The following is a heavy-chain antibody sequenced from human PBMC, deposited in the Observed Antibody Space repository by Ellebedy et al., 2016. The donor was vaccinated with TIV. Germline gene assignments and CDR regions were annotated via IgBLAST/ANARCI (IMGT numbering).Heavy chain of an antibody. D-gene: IGHD5-24*01. Sequence: GESLKISCKGSGYSVASYWISWVRQMPGKGLEWMGKINPSDSDTNYSPSFQGHVTFSADTSISTAYLQWSGLKASDTPMDYCATQLERRGGASSWGQGTLVTVSS. CDR3: ATQLERRGGASS. CDR1: GYSVASYW. J-gene: IGHJ5*02. CDR2: INPSDSDT. V-gene: IGHV5-10-1*01.